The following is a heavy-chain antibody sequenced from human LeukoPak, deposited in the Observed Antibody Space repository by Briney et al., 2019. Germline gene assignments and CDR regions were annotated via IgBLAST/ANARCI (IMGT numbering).Heavy chain of an antibody. CDR3: ARHRPSITIFGVVKNFDY. CDR1: GGSISSYS. Sequence: KPSETLSLTCTVSGGSISSYSWSWIRQPAGKGLEWIGRIYTSGSTNYNPSLKSRVTMSVDTSKNQFSLKLSSVTAADTAVYYCARHRPSITIFGVVKNFDYWGQGTLVTVSS. V-gene: IGHV4-4*07. J-gene: IGHJ4*02. CDR2: IYTSGST. D-gene: IGHD3-3*01.